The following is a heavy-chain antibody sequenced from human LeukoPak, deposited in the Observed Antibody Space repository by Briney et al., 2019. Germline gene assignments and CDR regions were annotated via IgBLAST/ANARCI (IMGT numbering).Heavy chain of an antibody. CDR2: IDYSGST. Sequence: SETLSLTCTVSGGSISSYYWSWIRQPPGKGLEWIGYIDYSGSTNYYPSLKSRVTISVDTSRNQFSLRLTSVTATDTAVYFCARGRVSSSTWYSTYYYYFYMDVWGKGTTVIVSS. CDR1: GGSISSYY. D-gene: IGHD6-13*01. V-gene: IGHV4-59*01. J-gene: IGHJ6*03. CDR3: ARGRVSSSTWYSTYYYYFYMDV.